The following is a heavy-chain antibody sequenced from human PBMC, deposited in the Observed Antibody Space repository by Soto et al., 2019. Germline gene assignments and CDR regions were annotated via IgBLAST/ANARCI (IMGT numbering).Heavy chain of an antibody. CDR1: GFTFSTDS. CDR3: ARFFGSGFDY. V-gene: IGHV3-48*02. J-gene: IGHJ4*02. D-gene: IGHD6-19*01. Sequence: EVQLVESGGGLVQPGGSLRLSCVASGFTFSTDSMNWVRQAPGKGLEWVAHISTSGATRYYADSVKGRFTISRDNAKTSLYLRMDSLRNEETAVYYCARFFGSGFDYWGQGTLVTVSS. CDR2: ISTSGATR.